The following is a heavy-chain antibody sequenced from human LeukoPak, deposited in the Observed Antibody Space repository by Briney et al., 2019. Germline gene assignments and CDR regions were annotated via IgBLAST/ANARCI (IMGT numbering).Heavy chain of an antibody. D-gene: IGHD3-10*01. J-gene: IGHJ4*02. CDR1: GGSISSYY. CDR2: IYYSGST. V-gene: IGHV4-59*08. Sequence: SETLSLTCTVSGGSISSYYWSWVRQPPGKGLGGIGDIYYSGSTYYNPSLKSRVTISVDTSKNQFSLKLSSVTAADTAVYYCASYYGSGSYYNELNYWGQGTLVTVSS. CDR3: ASYYGSGSYYNELNY.